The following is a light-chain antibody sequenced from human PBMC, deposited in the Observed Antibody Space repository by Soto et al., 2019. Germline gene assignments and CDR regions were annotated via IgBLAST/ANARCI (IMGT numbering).Light chain of an antibody. Sequence: DIQLTQSPSFLSASLGDRDNPSCRASQGISSSLAWYQQKPGEAPRRLIYAASTLQSGVPSRFSGSGYGTEFTLTISSLQPDDFASYYCQKLHNFPLTFGQGTRLEI. V-gene: IGKV1-9*01. CDR2: AAS. J-gene: IGKJ5*01. CDR3: QKLHNFPLT. CDR1: QGISSS.